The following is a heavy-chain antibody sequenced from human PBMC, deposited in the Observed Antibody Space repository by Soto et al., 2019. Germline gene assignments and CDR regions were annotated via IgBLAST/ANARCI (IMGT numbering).Heavy chain of an antibody. CDR3: ARPEGFYSSSFYYGMDV. J-gene: IGHJ6*02. Sequence: QVQLVESGGGVVQPGRSLRLSCAASGFTFSSYAMHWVRQAPGKGLEWVAVISYDGSNKYYADSVKGRFTISRDNSKNTLYLQMNNLRAEDTAVYYCARPEGFYSSSFYYGMDVWGQGTTVTVSS. CDR2: ISYDGSNK. D-gene: IGHD6-6*01. CDR1: GFTFSSYA. V-gene: IGHV3-30-3*01.